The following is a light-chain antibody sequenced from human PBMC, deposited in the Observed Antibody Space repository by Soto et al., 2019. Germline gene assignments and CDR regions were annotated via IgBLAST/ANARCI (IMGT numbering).Light chain of an antibody. V-gene: IGLV2-14*01. CDR2: EVS. CDR1: SSDVGGYNY. CDR3: SSYTSSNTYV. Sequence: QSVLTQPASVSGSPGQSITISCTGTSSDVGGYNYVSWYQQHPGKAPKLMIYEVSYRPSGVSHRFSGSKSGNTASLTISGLQAEDEADYYCSSYTSSNTYVFGTGTKLTVL. J-gene: IGLJ1*01.